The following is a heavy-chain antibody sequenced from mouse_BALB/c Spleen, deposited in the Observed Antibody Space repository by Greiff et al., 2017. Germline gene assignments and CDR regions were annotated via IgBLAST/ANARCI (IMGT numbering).Heavy chain of an antibody. D-gene: IGHD1-1*01. CDR1: GFSLTSYG. CDR2: IWAGGST. V-gene: IGHV2-9*02. J-gene: IGHJ1*01. CDR3: ARGIITTDWYFDV. Sequence: QVQLKESGPGLVAPSQSLSITCTVSGFSLTSYGVHWVRQPPGKGLEWLGVIWAGGSTNYNSALMSRLSISKDNSKSQVFLKMNSLQTDDTAMYYCARGIITTDWYFDVWGAGTTVTVSS.